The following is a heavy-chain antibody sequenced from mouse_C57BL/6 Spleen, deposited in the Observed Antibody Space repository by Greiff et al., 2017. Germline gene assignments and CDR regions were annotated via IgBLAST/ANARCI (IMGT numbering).Heavy chain of an antibody. D-gene: IGHD1-1*01. CDR3: ARGGAGFIFDY. CDR1: GYTFTDYN. V-gene: IGHV1-22*01. J-gene: IGHJ2*01. CDR2: INPNNGGT. Sequence: EVQLQQSGPELVKPGASVKMSCTASGYTFTDYNMHWVKQSHGKSLEWIGYINPNNGGTSYNQKFKGKATLTVNKSSSTAYMELRSLTSEDSAVYYCARGGAGFIFDYWGQGTTLTVSS.